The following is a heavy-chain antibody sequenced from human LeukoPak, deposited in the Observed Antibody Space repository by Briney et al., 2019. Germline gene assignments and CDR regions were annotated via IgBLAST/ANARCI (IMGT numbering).Heavy chain of an antibody. CDR3: ARRLGYCSSTSCHGLGSDY. Sequence: PSETLSLTCAVSGYSISSGYYWGWIRQPPGKGLEWIGSIYHSGSTYYNPSLKSRVTISVDTSKNQFSLKLSSVTAADTAVYYCARRLGYCSSTSCHGLGSDYWGQGTLVTVSS. CDR1: GYSISSGYY. V-gene: IGHV4-38-2*01. CDR2: IYHSGST. D-gene: IGHD2-2*01. J-gene: IGHJ4*02.